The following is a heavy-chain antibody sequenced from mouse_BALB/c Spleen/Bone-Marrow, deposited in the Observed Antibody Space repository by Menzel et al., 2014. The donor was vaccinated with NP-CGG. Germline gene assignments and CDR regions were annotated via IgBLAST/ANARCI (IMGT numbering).Heavy chain of an antibody. D-gene: IGHD2-12*01. CDR2: IDPANGNT. V-gene: IGHV14-3*02. CDR1: GFNIKDTY. Sequence: VQLKQSGAELVKPGASVKLSCTASGFNIKDTYMHWVKQRPEQGLEWIGRIDPANGNTKYDPKFQGKATITADTSSNTAYLQLSRLTSEDTAVYYCARLFTTDYWGQGTTLTVSS. CDR3: ARLFTTDY. J-gene: IGHJ2*01.